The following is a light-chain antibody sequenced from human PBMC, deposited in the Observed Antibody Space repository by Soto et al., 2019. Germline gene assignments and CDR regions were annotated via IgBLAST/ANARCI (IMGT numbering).Light chain of an antibody. J-gene: IGKJ3*01. V-gene: IGKV3-20*01. CDR1: QSVSSSY. Sequence: EIVLTQSPGTLSLSPGERATLSCRASQSVSSSYLAWYQQKPGQAPRLLIYGASSRATGIPDRFSGSGSGTDFTRTISRLEPEDFAVYYCQQYGSSPRTFGPGTKGDIK. CDR2: GAS. CDR3: QQYGSSPRT.